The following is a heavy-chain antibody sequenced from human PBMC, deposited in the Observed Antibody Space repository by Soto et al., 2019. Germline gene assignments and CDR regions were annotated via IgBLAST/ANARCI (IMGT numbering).Heavy chain of an antibody. D-gene: IGHD5-12*01. J-gene: IGHJ4*02. V-gene: IGHV3-74*01. CDR3: AKVKTWTCLDY. CDR1: EFTFRSYW. CDR2: ISGDGSST. Sequence: EVQLVDSGGGLVQPGGSLRLSCAASEFTFRSYWMHWVRQSPGKGLVWVSRISGDGSSTNYADSVKGRFTISRDNAKNTVYLQIDSLRAEDTAVYYCAKVKTWTCLDYWGQGTLVTVSS.